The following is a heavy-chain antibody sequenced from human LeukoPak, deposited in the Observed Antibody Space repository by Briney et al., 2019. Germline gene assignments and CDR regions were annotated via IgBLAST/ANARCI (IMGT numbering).Heavy chain of an antibody. CDR2: MNPNSGNT. Sequence: ASVKVSCKASGYTFTSYDINWVRQATGQGLEWMGWMNPNSGNTGYAQKFQGRVTMTRNTSISTAYMELTRLTSDDTAIYYCARAKDEYYYDSSGFNYWGQGTLVTVSS. D-gene: IGHD3-22*01. CDR3: ARAKDEYYYDSSGFNY. CDR1: GYTFTSYD. V-gene: IGHV1-8*01. J-gene: IGHJ4*02.